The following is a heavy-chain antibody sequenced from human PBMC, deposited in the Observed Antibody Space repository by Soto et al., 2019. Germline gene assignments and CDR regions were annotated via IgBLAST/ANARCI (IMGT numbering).Heavy chain of an antibody. CDR3: TRAYLNYYDFWSGTKYFDY. Sequence: GGSLRLSCTASGFTFGDYAMSWFRQAPGKGLEWVGFIRSKAYGGTTEYAASVKGRFTISRDDSKSIAYLQMNSLKTEDTAVYYCTRAYLNYYDFWSGTKYFDYWGQGTLVTVCS. CDR1: GFTFGDYA. V-gene: IGHV3-49*03. D-gene: IGHD3-3*01. J-gene: IGHJ4*02. CDR2: IRSKAYGGTT.